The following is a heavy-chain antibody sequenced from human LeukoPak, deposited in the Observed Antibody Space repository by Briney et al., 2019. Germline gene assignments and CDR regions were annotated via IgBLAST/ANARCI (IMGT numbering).Heavy chain of an antibody. J-gene: IGHJ6*03. CDR3: ARDRAAIDHYYYYYYMDV. CDR2: ISYDGSNK. Sequence: GGSLRLSCAASGFTFSSYAMHWVRQAPGKGLEWVAVISYDGSNKYYADSVKGRFTISRDNSKNTLYLHMGSLRAEDMAVYYCARDRAAIDHYYYYYYMDVWGKGTTVTVSS. D-gene: IGHD5-18*01. CDR1: GFTFSSYA. V-gene: IGHV3-30*14.